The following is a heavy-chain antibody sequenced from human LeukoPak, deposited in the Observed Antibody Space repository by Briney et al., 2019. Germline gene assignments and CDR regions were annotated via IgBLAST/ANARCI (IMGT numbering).Heavy chain of an antibody. CDR2: IYTSGST. CDR3: ARGGYYGSFDY. D-gene: IGHD1-26*01. CDR1: GGSISSGSYY. V-gene: IGHV4-61*02. Sequence: SQTLSLTCTVSGGSISSGSYYWSWIRQPAGKGLEWIGRIYTSGSTNYNPSLKSRVTISVDTSKNQFSLKLSSMTAADTAVYYCARGGYYGSFDYWGQGTLVTVSS. J-gene: IGHJ4*02.